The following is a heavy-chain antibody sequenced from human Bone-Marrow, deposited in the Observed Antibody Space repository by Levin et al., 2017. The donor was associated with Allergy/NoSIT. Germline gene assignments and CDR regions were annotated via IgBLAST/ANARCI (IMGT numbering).Heavy chain of an antibody. D-gene: IGHD6-6*01. V-gene: IGHV4-30-2*01. CDR1: GGSISSGGYS. CDR3: ARGQLGGDEYYFDY. J-gene: IGHJ4*02. CDR2: IYHSGST. Sequence: SETLSLTCAVSGGSISSGGYSWSWIRQPPGKGLEWIGYIYHSGSTYYNPSLKSRVTISVDRSKNQFSLKLSSVTAADTAVYYCARGQLGGDEYYFDYWGQGTLVTVSS.